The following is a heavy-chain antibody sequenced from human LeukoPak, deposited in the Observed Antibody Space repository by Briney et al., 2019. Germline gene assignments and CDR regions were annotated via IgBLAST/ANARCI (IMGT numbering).Heavy chain of an antibody. J-gene: IGHJ3*01. V-gene: IGHV3-30*02. CDR1: GFTFSSFG. D-gene: IGHD2-15*01. CDR2: IWYDTSNK. Sequence: PGGSLRLSCAASGFTFSSFGMHWVRRAAGTEVRGGAVIWYDTSNKYYADTVKGRFTISRDNSKNTLNLQMNSLRTEDTAVYYCAKPRDIDSWAFDVWGQGTMVTVS. CDR3: AKPRDIDSWAFDV.